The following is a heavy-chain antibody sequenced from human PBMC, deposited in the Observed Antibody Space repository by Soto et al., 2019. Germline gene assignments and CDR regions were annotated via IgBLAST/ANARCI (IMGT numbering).Heavy chain of an antibody. D-gene: IGHD3-10*01. V-gene: IGHV3-48*02. Sequence: PGGSLRLSCAASGFTFSTYNMNWVGQAPGKGLEWLSYISSSSTTIYYADSGKGRFTIPRNNAKNSLYLRMNSLRDEDTAVYFCAREGGIKNDYWGQGTLVTVSS. CDR3: AREGGIKNDY. CDR1: GFTFSTYN. CDR2: ISSSSTTI. J-gene: IGHJ4*02.